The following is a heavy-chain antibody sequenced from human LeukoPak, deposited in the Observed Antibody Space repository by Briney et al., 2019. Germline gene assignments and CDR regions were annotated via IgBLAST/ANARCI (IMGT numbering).Heavy chain of an antibody. V-gene: IGHV4-59*01. CDR3: AAERITIFGVGTYFDY. CDR1: GGLISSYS. D-gene: IGHD3-3*01. Sequence: SQTMSLTSTVFGGLISSYSGSWIRQPPGKGLEWVGYIYYSGSTNYNPSLKSRVTISVDTSKNQFSLKLRSVTAADTAVYYCAAERITIFGVGTYFDYWGQGTLVTVSS. J-gene: IGHJ4*02. CDR2: IYYSGST.